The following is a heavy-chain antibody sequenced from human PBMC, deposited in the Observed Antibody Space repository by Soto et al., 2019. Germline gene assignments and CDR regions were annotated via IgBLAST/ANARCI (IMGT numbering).Heavy chain of an antibody. CDR1: GYTFISYA. Sequence: ASVKVSCKASGYTFISYAMHWVRQAPGQRLEWMGWINAGNGNTKYSQKFQGRVTITRDTSASTAYMELSSLRSEDTAVYYCARDILTTRYFDYWGQGTLVTVSS. CDR2: INAGNGNT. V-gene: IGHV1-3*01. CDR3: ARDILTTRYFDY. J-gene: IGHJ4*02. D-gene: IGHD3-9*01.